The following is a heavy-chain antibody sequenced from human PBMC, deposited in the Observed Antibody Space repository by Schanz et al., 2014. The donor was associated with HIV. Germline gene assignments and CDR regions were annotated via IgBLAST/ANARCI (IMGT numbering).Heavy chain of an antibody. Sequence: QVQLVESGGGVVQPGRSLRLSCAASGFTFDSYGIHWVRQAPGKGLEWVAVISYDGSNKKYADSVKGRFTVSRDNSKNTLYLQLKSLRAADTAVYYCAKGWRGYSISSLVDYWGQGSLVTVSS. CDR3: AKGWRGYSISSLVDY. V-gene: IGHV3-30*18. J-gene: IGHJ4*02. CDR1: GFTFDSYG. D-gene: IGHD6-6*01. CDR2: ISYDGSNK.